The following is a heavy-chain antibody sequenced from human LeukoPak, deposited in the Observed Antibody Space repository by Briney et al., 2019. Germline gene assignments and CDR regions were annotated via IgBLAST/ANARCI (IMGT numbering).Heavy chain of an antibody. Sequence: GGSLRLSCAASGFTFSSYGMHWVRQAPGKGLEWVAVIWYDGSNKYYADSVKGRFTISRDDSKNTLYLQMNSLRAEDTAVYYCARDSPRYCSGGSCHFDYWGQGTLVAVSS. CDR1: GFTFSSYG. CDR3: ARDSPRYCSGGSCHFDY. CDR2: IWYDGSNK. D-gene: IGHD2-15*01. J-gene: IGHJ4*02. V-gene: IGHV3-33*01.